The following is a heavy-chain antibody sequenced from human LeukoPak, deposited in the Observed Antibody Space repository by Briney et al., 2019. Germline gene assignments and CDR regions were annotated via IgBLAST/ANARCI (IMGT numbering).Heavy chain of an antibody. CDR3: ANTDYSGYDGMDV. V-gene: IGHV3-23*01. CDR2: ISGSGGST. CDR1: GFTFSSYA. D-gene: IGHD1-26*01. J-gene: IGHJ6*02. Sequence: GGSLRLSCAASGFTFSSYAMSWVRQAPGKGLEGVSAISGSGGSTYYADPVKGRFTISRANSKNTLYLQINSLRAEDTAVYYCANTDYSGYDGMDVWGQGTTVTVSS.